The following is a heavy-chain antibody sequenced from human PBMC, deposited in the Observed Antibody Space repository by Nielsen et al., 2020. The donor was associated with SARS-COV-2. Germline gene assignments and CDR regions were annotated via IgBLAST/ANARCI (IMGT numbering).Heavy chain of an antibody. CDR2: IYYSGST. J-gene: IGHJ4*02. Sequence: WIRQPPGKGLEWIGYIYYSGSTNYNPPLKSRVTISVDTSKNQFSLKLSSVTAADTAVYYCARGAYGPYYVWGSYRYFDYWGQGTLVTVSS. CDR3: ARGAYGPYYVWGSYRYFDY. D-gene: IGHD3-16*02. V-gene: IGHV4-59*12.